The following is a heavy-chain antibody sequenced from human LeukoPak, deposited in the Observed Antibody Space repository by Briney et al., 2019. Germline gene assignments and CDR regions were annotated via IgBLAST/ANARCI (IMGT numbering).Heavy chain of an antibody. CDR2: ISSSSSYI. D-gene: IGHD6-19*01. J-gene: IGHJ4*02. CDR1: GFTFSSYA. Sequence: PGGSLRLSCAASGFTFSSYAMSWVRQAPGNRLEWVSSISSSSSYIYYADSVKGRFTISRDNAKNSLYLQMNSLRAEDTAVYYCARVFGSGFGGYWGQGTLVTVSS. V-gene: IGHV3-21*01. CDR3: ARVFGSGFGGY.